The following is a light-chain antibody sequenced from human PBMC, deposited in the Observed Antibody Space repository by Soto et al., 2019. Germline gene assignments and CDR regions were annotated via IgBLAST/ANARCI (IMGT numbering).Light chain of an antibody. CDR2: AAS. CDR3: QQRSNWPPIT. V-gene: IGKV1-9*01. J-gene: IGKJ5*01. Sequence: IQLTQSPSSLSASVGDSVTITCRASQGISRYLSWYQQKPGRAPKLLISAASTLQSGVPARFSGSGSGTDFTLSITSLQPEDFATYYCQQRSNWPPITFGQGTRLEIK. CDR1: QGISRY.